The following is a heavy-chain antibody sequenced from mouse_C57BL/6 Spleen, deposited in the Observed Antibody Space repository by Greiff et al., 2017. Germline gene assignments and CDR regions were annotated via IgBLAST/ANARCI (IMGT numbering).Heavy chain of an antibody. CDR2: INPSSGYT. CDR3: ARGEIYYDYEGNAMDY. V-gene: IGHV1-7*01. J-gene: IGHJ4*01. CDR1: GYTFTSYW. Sequence: QVQLQQSGAELAKPGASVKLSCKASGYTFTSYWMHWVKQRPGQGLEWIGYINPSSGYTKYNQKFKDKATFTADKSSSTAYMQLSSLTYEDSAVYYCARGEIYYDYEGNAMDYWGQGTSVTVS. D-gene: IGHD2-4*01.